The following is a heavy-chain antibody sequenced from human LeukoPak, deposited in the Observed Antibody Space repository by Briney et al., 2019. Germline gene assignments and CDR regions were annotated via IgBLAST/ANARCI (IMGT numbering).Heavy chain of an antibody. Sequence: GGSLRLSCAASGFAFSTYGMNWVRQAPGKGLEWVSYITSRSTIYYADSVKGRFTTSRDNVKNSLYLEMNSLRDDDTAVYYCARRVSGSYLDYWGQGILVTVSS. CDR2: ITSRSTI. CDR3: ARRVSGSYLDY. J-gene: IGHJ4*02. CDR1: GFAFSTYG. D-gene: IGHD3-10*01. V-gene: IGHV3-48*02.